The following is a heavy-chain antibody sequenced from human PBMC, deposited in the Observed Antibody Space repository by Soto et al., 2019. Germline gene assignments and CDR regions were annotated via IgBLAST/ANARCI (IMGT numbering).Heavy chain of an antibody. CDR2: INPNSGGT. CDR3: ARHYYDSSGYYLNNWFDP. Sequence: AAVKVSCKASGYTFTGYYMHWVRQAPGQGLEWMGWINPNSGGTNYAQKFQGRVTMTRDTSISTAYMELSRLRSDDTAVYYCARHYYDSSGYYLNNWFDPWGQGTLVTVSS. CDR1: GYTFTGYY. D-gene: IGHD3-22*01. V-gene: IGHV1-2*02. J-gene: IGHJ5*02.